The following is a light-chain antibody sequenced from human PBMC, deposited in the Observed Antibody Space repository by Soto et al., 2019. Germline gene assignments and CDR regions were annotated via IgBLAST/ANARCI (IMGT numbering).Light chain of an antibody. V-gene: IGKV3-15*01. J-gene: IGKJ1*01. Sequence: EIVMTQSPATLSVSPGERATLSCRASQSIASNLVWYQHKPGQPPRLLINGASTRAAGIPGRFSGSGSGTEFTLTISSLQSEDFAVDYCQQYDDWPRTFGQGTKVDMK. CDR1: QSIASN. CDR3: QQYDDWPRT. CDR2: GAS.